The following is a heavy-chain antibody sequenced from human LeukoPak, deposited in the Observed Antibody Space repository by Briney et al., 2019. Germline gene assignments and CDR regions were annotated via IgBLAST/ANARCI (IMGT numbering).Heavy chain of an antibody. CDR3: AKEVSVSRWLLLGDYFDY. CDR1: GFTFSSYA. CDR2: XSGSGGST. J-gene: IGHJ4*02. D-gene: IGHD2-15*01. V-gene: IGHV3-23*01. Sequence: GGSLRLSCAASGFTFSSYAMSWVRQAPGKGLEWVSAXSGSGGSTYYADSVKGRFTISRDNSKNTLYLQMNSLRAEDTAVYYCAKEVSVSRWLLLGDYFDYWGQGTLVTVSS.